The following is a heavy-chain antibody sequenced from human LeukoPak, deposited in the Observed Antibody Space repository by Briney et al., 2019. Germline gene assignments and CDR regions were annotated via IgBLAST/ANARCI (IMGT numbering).Heavy chain of an antibody. CDR3: VKDTGLIRGVPDY. V-gene: IGHV3-23*01. CDR1: GFTFSTYA. Sequence: GGSLRLSCAASGFTFSTYAMTWVRQAPGKGLEWVSVISGSGTSTYYADSVKGRFTISRDNSKSTLYLQMNSLRAEDTALYYCVKDTGLIRGVPDYWGQGTLVTVSS. D-gene: IGHD3-10*01. J-gene: IGHJ4*02. CDR2: ISGSGTST.